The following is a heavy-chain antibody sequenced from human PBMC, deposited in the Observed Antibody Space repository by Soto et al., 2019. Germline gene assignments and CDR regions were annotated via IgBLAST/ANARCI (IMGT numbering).Heavy chain of an antibody. V-gene: IGHV3-7*01. CDR1: GFIFSSYW. CDR3: VRDAQRGGDYDY. J-gene: IGHJ4*02. CDR2: IKGDGSQR. Sequence: EVQLVESGGDLVQPGGSLRLSCAASGFIFSSYWINWVRQTPGKGLEGVAAIKGDGSQRYYVDSVKGRFTISRDNPKNSVDLQRKSLRAEDTAVYYCVRDAQRGGDYDYWGQGTLVTVSS. D-gene: IGHD4-17*01.